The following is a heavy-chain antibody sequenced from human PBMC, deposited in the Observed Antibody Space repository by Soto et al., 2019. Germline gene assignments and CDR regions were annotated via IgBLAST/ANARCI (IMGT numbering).Heavy chain of an antibody. J-gene: IGHJ5*02. V-gene: IGHV4-61*01. CDR3: ARVGIPETCFDP. CDR2: IYYTGRT. Sequence: QVQLQESGPGLVKPSETLSLTCTVSGASVSAGSYYWSWIRQPPGKGLEYIGFIYYTGRTSYNPSLQSRVFMSVDTSKNQLSLNLTSVTAADTAVYYCARVGIPETCFDPWGQGTLVTVSS. CDR1: GASVSAGSYY.